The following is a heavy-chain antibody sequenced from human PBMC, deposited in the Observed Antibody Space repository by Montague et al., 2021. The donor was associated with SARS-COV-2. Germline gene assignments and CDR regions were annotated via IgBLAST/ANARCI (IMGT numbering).Heavy chain of an antibody. V-gene: IGHV4-59*01. D-gene: IGHD3-9*01. CDR1: GGSISHYY. CDR3: ARRTDILTGYYDY. CDR2: IYSSGGT. J-gene: IGHJ4*02. Sequence: SETLSLTCAVSGGSISHYYWSWIQQPPGKGLEWIGYIYSSGGTNYNPSLKSRVTLSLDAAKNHFSLGLSSVTAADTAVYYCARRTDILTGYYDYWGQGTLVTVSS.